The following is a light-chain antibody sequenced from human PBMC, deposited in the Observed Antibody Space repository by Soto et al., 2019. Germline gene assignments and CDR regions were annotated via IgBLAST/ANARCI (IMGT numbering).Light chain of an antibody. Sequence: EIVLTQSPATLSLSPGERATLSCRASQSVSSYLAWYQQKPGQAPRLLIYDASNRATGIPPRFSGSGPGTDFTLTISSLEPEDFAVYYCQQRSNWPPITFGQGTRREIK. V-gene: IGKV3-11*01. CDR2: DAS. CDR3: QQRSNWPPIT. J-gene: IGKJ5*01. CDR1: QSVSSY.